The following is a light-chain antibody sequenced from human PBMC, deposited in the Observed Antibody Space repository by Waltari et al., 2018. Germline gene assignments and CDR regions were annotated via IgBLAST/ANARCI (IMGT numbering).Light chain of an antibody. CDR1: RSVSPK. J-gene: IGKJ4*01. CDR2: GTV. V-gene: IGKV3-15*01. CDR3: QQYHDSPRT. Sequence: IVMTQSPATLSVSPGETVSLSCRAGRSVSPKLAWYQQKPGQAPRLLIYGTVVRATGIPGRFSGSESGTEFTLTISSLQSEDFALYYCQQYHDSPRTFGGGTKVEI.